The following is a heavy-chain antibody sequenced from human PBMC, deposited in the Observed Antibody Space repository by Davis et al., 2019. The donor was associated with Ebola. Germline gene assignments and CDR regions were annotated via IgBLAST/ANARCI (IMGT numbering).Heavy chain of an antibody. CDR1: GFTFGDYA. Sequence: GGSLRLSCTASGFTFGDYAMSWFRQAPGKGLEWVSVIYSGGSTYYADSVKGRFTISRDNSKNTLYLQMNSLRAEDTAVYYCAATTVTTNWYFDLWGRGTLVTVSS. CDR3: AATTVTTNWYFDL. J-gene: IGHJ2*01. D-gene: IGHD4-17*01. V-gene: IGHV3-53*01. CDR2: IYSGGST.